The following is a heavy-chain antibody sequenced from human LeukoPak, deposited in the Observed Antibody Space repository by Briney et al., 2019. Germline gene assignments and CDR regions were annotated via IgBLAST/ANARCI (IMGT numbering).Heavy chain of an antibody. CDR3: AREKDREDYFDY. J-gene: IGHJ4*02. CDR1: GGSISSGGYY. D-gene: IGHD1-26*01. V-gene: IGHV4-31*03. CDR2: IYYSGST. Sequence: NSSQTLSLTCTVSGGSISSGGYYWSWIRQHPGKGLEWIGYIYYSGSTYYNPSLKSRVTISVDTSKNQFSLKLSSVTAADTAVYYCAREKDREDYFDYWGQGTLVTVSS.